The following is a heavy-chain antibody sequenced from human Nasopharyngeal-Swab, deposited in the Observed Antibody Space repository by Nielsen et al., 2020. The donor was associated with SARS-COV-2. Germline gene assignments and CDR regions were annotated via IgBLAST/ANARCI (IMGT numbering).Heavy chain of an antibody. V-gene: IGHV3-49*03. J-gene: IGHJ4*02. D-gene: IGHD3-10*01. CDR3: TTGGSTFYPYGSGSYFDY. CDR1: GFTFGDYA. CDR2: IRSEAYGGTT. Sequence: GESLKISCTASGFTFGDYAMSWFRQAPGKGLEWVGFIRSEAYGGTTEYAASVKARFTISRDDSKSIAFLQMNSLKTEDTAVYYCTTGGSTFYPYGSGSYFDYWGQGTLVTVSS.